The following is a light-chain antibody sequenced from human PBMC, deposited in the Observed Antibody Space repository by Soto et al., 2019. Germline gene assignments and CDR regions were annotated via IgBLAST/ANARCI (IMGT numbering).Light chain of an antibody. J-gene: IGKJ4*01. Sequence: EVVLTQSPATLSLSPGEKAILSCRASQDINTYLGRYQQKPGQPPRLLIYAASNRASGIPARFSGSGSGTDFTLTIDTLESEDFAIYYCQHRYNWPLTFGAGTKVEIK. CDR3: QHRYNWPLT. CDR1: QDINTY. CDR2: AAS. V-gene: IGKV3-11*01.